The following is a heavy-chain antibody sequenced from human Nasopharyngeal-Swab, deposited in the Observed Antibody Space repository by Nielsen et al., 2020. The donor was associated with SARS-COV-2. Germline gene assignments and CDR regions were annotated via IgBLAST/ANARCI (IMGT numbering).Heavy chain of an antibody. J-gene: IGHJ4*02. CDR2: ISYDGSNK. CDR1: GCTFSSYA. V-gene: IGHV3-30-3*01. D-gene: IGHD1-26*01. CDR3: ARGLGGSYLAGFDY. Sequence: GGSLRLSCAASGCTFSSYAMHWVRQAPGKGLEWVAVISYDGSNKYYADSVKGRFTISRDNSKNTLYLQMNSLRAEDTAVYYCARGLGGSYLAGFDYWGQGTLVTVSS.